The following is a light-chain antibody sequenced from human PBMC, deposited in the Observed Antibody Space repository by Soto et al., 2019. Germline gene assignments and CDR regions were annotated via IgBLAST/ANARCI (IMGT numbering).Light chain of an antibody. Sequence: EIVITQSPFTLSVSPGERATLSCRASQSVSSNLAWYQQKPGQAPSLLIYGAFTRATGIPARFSGSGSGTEFTLTISSLQSEDFVVYYCQQYNKWPPTFGQGTKVDIK. V-gene: IGKV3-15*01. CDR1: QSVSSN. CDR3: QQYNKWPPT. J-gene: IGKJ1*01. CDR2: GAF.